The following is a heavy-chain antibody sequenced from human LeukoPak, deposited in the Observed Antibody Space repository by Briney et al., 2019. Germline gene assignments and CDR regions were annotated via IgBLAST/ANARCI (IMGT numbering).Heavy chain of an antibody. D-gene: IGHD3-10*01. CDR2: ISSSSSTM. J-gene: IGHJ4*02. V-gene: IGHV3-48*04. CDR1: GFTFSSYS. CDR3: ARIGYTLGSLDS. Sequence: GGSLRLSCAASGFTFSSYSMTWVRQAPGKGLEWVSYISSSSSTMYYADSVKGRFTISRDNAKNSLYLQMNSLRAEDTAVYYCARIGYTLGSLDSWGQGTLVTVSS.